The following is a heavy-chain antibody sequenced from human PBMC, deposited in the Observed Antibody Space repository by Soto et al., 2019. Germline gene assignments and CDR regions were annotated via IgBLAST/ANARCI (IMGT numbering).Heavy chain of an antibody. D-gene: IGHD3-22*01. CDR2: INHSGST. Sequence: ASETLSLTCAFYGGSFRGYYWTWIRQPPGTGLEWIGEINHSGSTNYNPSLRSRVTISVDTSKNQFSLKLSSVTAADTAVYYCARRTLNYYDSSGYYYGYYFDYWGQGTLVTVSS. J-gene: IGHJ4*02. V-gene: IGHV4-34*01. CDR3: ARRTLNYYDSSGYYYGYYFDY. CDR1: GGSFRGYY.